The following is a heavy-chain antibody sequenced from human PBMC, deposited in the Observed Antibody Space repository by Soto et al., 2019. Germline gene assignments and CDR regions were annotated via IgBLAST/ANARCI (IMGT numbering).Heavy chain of an antibody. V-gene: IGHV3-33*01. CDR1: GFSFSRYG. D-gene: IGHD3-10*01. Sequence: QVQLVESGGGVVQPGRSLRLSCAASGFSFSRYGMHWVRQAPGKGLEWVALIWYDGSNKYYEDSVKGRFTISRDNSNSTLYLQMNSLRAEDTAVYYCARDREVGADYCGQGTLVSVSS. J-gene: IGHJ4*02. CDR3: ARDREVGADY. CDR2: IWYDGSNK.